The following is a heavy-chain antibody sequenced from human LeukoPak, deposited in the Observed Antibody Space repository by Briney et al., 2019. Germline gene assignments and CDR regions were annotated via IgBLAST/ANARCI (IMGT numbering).Heavy chain of an antibody. D-gene: IGHD1-26*01. CDR3: ASPPLSSAMYYAH. V-gene: IGHV1-2*02. CDR1: GYNFSGHY. J-gene: IGHJ4*02. CDR2: IKPSSGDT. Sequence: ASVKVSCKASGYNFSGHYMHWVRQAPGQGLEWMGWIKPSSGDTKYAQNFQGRVTMTRDTSISTAYMEVSSLRSDDTAVYYCASPPLSSAMYYAHWGQGTLVTVSS.